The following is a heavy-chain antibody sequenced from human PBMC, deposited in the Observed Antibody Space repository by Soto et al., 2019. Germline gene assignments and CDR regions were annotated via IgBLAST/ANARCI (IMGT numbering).Heavy chain of an antibody. D-gene: IGHD3-10*02. J-gene: IGHJ5*01. CDR2: IFYSGST. Sequence: QVQLQESSAGLVKPSETLSLTCTVSGVSISSYYWSWIRQPPGKGLEWIGFIFYSGSTSYNPSLKSRVTISIDTSEYQFSLKLNSVTAADTAVYYCASMIGDPVLSFDSWGQGTLVAVSS. CDR1: GVSISSYY. V-gene: IGHV4-59*01. CDR3: ASMIGDPVLSFDS.